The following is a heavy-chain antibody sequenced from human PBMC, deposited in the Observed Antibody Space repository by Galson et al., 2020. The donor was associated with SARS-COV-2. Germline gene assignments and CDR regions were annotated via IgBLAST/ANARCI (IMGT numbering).Heavy chain of an antibody. Sequence: ASVKVSCKASGYTFTGYYMHWVRQAPGQGLAWMGWINPNSGGTNYAQKFQGRVTMTRDTSISTAYMELSRLRSDDTAVYYCAREVSSGLDYYYGMDVWWQGTTVTVSS. CDR2: INPNSGGT. CDR3: AREVSSGLDYYYGMDV. V-gene: IGHV1-2*02. D-gene: IGHD3-22*01. CDR1: GYTFTGYY. J-gene: IGHJ6*01.